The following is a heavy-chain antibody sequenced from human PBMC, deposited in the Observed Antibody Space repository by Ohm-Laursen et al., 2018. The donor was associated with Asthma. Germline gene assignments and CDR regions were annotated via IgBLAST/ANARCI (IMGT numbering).Heavy chain of an antibody. D-gene: IGHD1-7*01. Sequence: SLRLSCTASGFTSSDYYMSWIRQAPGKGLEWVSYISSSSSYTNYADSVKGRFTISRDNAKNSLYLQMNSLRAEDTAVYYCARDLTTGTTDYWGQGTLVTVSS. CDR1: GFTSSDYY. CDR3: ARDLTTGTTDY. V-gene: IGHV3-11*06. CDR2: ISSSSSYT. J-gene: IGHJ4*02.